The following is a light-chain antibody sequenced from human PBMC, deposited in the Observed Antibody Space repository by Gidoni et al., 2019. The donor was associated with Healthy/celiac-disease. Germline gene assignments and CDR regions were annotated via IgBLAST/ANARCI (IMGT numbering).Light chain of an antibody. V-gene: IGKV3-20*01. J-gene: IGKJ4*01. Sequence: IVLTQSPGTLSLSPGESATLSCRASQSVSSSYLAWYQQKPGQAPRLLIYGASSRATGIPDRFSGSGSGTDFTLTISRLEPEDFAVYYCQQYGSSPELTFGGGTKVEIK. CDR3: QQYGSSPELT. CDR1: QSVSSSY. CDR2: GAS.